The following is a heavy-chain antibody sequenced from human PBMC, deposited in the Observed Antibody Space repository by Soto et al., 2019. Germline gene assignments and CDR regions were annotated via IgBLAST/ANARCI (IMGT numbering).Heavy chain of an antibody. CDR2: ISSSGSII. CDR1: GFTFIDNY. J-gene: IGHJ4*02. Sequence: GSLRLSCAASGFTFIDNYMIFIRHSALKWLEWVSYISSSGSIIYYADSVKGRFTISRDNAKNSLYLQMNSLRAEDTAVYYCARDLGYYESDGYFDYWGQGALVTVSS. V-gene: IGHV3-11*01. D-gene: IGHD3-22*01. CDR3: ARDLGYYESDGYFDY.